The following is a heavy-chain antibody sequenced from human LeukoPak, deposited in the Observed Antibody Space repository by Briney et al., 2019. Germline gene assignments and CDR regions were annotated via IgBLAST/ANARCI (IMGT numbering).Heavy chain of an antibody. Sequence: SETLSLTCTVSGGSISSYYWSWIRQPPGKGLEWVGQIYYSGSTNYNPSLKSRVTISIDTSKNQFSLKLNSVTAADTAVYYCAAKSERWLVRTWGQGTLVTVSS. D-gene: IGHD6-19*01. J-gene: IGHJ5*02. CDR1: GGSISSYY. V-gene: IGHV4-59*03. CDR2: IYYSGST. CDR3: AAKSERWLVRT.